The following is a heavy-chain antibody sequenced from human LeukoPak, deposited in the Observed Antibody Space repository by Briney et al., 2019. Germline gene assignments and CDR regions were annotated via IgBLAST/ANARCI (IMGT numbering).Heavy chain of an antibody. CDR2: IKQDGSEK. J-gene: IGHJ4*02. Sequence: GGALRLSCAASGFTFSRYWMTWVRQAPGKGLEWVANIKQDGSEKYYVDSVKGRFTISRDNAKNSLYLQMNSLRAEDTAVYYCARDGSSWPYWGQGTLVTVSS. CDR1: GFTFSRYW. V-gene: IGHV3-7*04. D-gene: IGHD6-13*01. CDR3: ARDGSSWPY.